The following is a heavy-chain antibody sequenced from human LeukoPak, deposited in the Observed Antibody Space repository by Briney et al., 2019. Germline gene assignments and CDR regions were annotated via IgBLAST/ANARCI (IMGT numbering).Heavy chain of an antibody. J-gene: IGHJ1*01. D-gene: IGHD4-17*01. Sequence: PGGSLRLSCAASGFTFSSYGMHWVRQAPGKGLEWVAVISYDGSNKYYADSVKGRFTISRDNSKNTLYLQMNSLRAEDTAVYYCAKGRTYGDYHHWGQGTLVTVSS. CDR1: GFTFSSYG. V-gene: IGHV3-30*18. CDR3: AKGRTYGDYHH. CDR2: ISYDGSNK.